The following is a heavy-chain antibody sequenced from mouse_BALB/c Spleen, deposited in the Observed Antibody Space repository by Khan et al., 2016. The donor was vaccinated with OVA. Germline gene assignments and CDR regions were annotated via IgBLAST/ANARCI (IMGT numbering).Heavy chain of an antibody. Sequence: VQLKESGPGLVNPSQSLSLTCTVTGYSITSDYAWNLIRQFPGNKLEWMGYINYSGSTNYNPALKSRISITRDTSKNQFFLQLNTVTTEDTATYYCARDGSRYNYAMDYWGQGTSVTVSA. V-gene: IGHV3-2*02. CDR2: INYSGST. CDR1: GYSITSDYA. CDR3: ARDGSRYNYAMDY. J-gene: IGHJ4*01. D-gene: IGHD2-3*01.